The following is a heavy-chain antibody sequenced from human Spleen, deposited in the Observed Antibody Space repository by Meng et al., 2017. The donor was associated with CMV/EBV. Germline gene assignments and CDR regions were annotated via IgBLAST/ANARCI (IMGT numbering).Heavy chain of an antibody. CDR2: VTHGVTT. J-gene: IGHJ5*02. CDR1: GGSFNGYY. V-gene: IGHV4-34*01. Sequence: TCGVSGGSFNGYYWTRLRQPPGRGLEWIGQVTHGVTTNYNPSLKSRVTMSVDTSKTRFYLNLTSVTAADTATYYCVTSSLAAINLFHPWGQGTLVAVSS. D-gene: IGHD2-15*01. CDR3: VTSSLAAINLFHP.